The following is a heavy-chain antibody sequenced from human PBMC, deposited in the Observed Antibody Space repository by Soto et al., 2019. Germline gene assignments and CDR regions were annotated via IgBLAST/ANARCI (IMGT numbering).Heavy chain of an antibody. CDR3: ARRYYYDSSGYYLGD. CDR1: GSSITSSNW. Sequence: QVQLRESGPRLVKPSGTLSLTCAVSGSSITSSNWWTWVRQPPGKGLEWIGESYHSGSSNYNPSRKSRVTISVDKSKNQFFLKLTSVTAAGTAVYYCARRYYYDSSGYYLGDWGQGTLVTVSS. J-gene: IGHJ4*02. D-gene: IGHD3-22*01. CDR2: SYHSGSS. V-gene: IGHV4-4*02.